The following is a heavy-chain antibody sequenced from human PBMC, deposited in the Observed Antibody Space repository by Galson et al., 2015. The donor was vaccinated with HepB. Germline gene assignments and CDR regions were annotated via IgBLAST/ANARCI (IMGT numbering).Heavy chain of an antibody. D-gene: IGHD6-19*01. Sequence: SVKVSCKASGGTFSSYAISWVRQAPGQGLEWMGGIIPILGIANYAQKFQGRVTITADKSINTAYLQWSSLKASDTGMYYCARHGKYSSGFYWFDPWGQGTLVTVSS. CDR1: GGTFSSYA. CDR3: ARHGKYSSGFYWFDP. CDR2: IIPILGIA. J-gene: IGHJ5*02. V-gene: IGHV1-69*10.